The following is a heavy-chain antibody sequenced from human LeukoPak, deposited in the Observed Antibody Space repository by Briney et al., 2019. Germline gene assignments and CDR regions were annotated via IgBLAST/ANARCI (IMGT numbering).Heavy chain of an antibody. J-gene: IGHJ4*02. CDR2: ISAYNGNT. D-gene: IGHD3-22*01. CDR1: GYTFTSYG. V-gene: IGHV1-18*01. Sequence: GASVKVPCKASGYTFTSYGISWVRQAPGQGLEWMGWISAYNGNTNYAQKLQGRVTMTTDTSTNTAYTELRSLRSDDTAVYYCARSYDSSGYYDDYWGQGTLVTVSS. CDR3: ARSYDSSGYYDDY.